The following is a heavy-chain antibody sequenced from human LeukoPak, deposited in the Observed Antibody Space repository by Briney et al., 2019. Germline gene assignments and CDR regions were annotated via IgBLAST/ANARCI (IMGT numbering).Heavy chain of an antibody. CDR1: GYTFTSYE. D-gene: IGHD1-14*01. CDR2: MNPNSGNT. CDR3: ARKSFNPYGYYYYYMDV. Sequence: VASVKVSCKASGYTFTSYEINWVRQATGQGLEWMGWMNPNSGNTGYAQKFQGRVTITRNTSISTAYMELSSLRSEDTAVYYCARKSFNPYGYYYYYMDVWGKGTTVTVSS. J-gene: IGHJ6*03. V-gene: IGHV1-8*03.